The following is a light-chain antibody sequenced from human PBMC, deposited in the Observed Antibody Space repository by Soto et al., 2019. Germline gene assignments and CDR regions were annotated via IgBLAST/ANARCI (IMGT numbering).Light chain of an antibody. Sequence: DIQMTQSPSSLSASVGDRVTITCRASQSISSYLNWYQQKPGKAPKFLIYAASSLQSGVPSRFSGSGSGTDFTLTISSLQPEDFATYYCQQSSITPYTFGGGTKVEIK. V-gene: IGKV1-39*01. CDR1: QSISSY. CDR3: QQSSITPYT. J-gene: IGKJ4*01. CDR2: AAS.